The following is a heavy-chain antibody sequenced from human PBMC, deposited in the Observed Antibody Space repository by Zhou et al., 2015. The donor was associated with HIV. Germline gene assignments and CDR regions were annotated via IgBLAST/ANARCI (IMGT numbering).Heavy chain of an antibody. CDR1: GYTFTTYD. D-gene: IGHD2-15*01. V-gene: IGHV1-8*01. Sequence: QVQLVQSGAEVKKPGASVKVSCKASGYTFTTYDINWMRQATGQRPEWMGWMNTGGGQTGYAQKFQGRVTMTRDTSISTAYMELSSLRSEDTAVYYCACQPPVVVVAATRGFDYWGQGTLVTVSS. CDR2: MNTGGGQT. CDR3: ACQPPVVVVAATRGFDY. J-gene: IGHJ4*02.